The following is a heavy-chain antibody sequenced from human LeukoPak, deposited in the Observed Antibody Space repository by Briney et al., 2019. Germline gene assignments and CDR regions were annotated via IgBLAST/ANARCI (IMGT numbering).Heavy chain of an antibody. CDR1: GYTFTSYY. V-gene: IGHV1-46*01. J-gene: IGHJ4*02. CDR3: ARNLNLYDSSGYCDY. Sequence: ASVKVSCKASGYTFTSYYMHWVRQAPGQGLEWMGIINPSGGSTSYAQKFQGRVTMTRDTSTSTAYMELSSLRSEDTAVYYCARNLNLYDSSGYCDYWGQGTLVTVSS. D-gene: IGHD3-22*01. CDR2: INPSGGST.